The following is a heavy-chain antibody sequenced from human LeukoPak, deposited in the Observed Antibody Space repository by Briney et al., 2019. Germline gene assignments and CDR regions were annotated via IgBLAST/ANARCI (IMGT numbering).Heavy chain of an antibody. Sequence: GGSLRLSCAASGFTFDDYTMHWVRQAPGKGLEWVSLISWDGGSTYYADSVKGRFTISRDNSKNTLYLHMNSLRAEDTAVYYCARGVIYWGQGTLVTVSS. CDR1: GFTFDDYT. J-gene: IGHJ4*02. CDR3: ARGVIY. V-gene: IGHV3-43*01. CDR2: ISWDGGST. D-gene: IGHD2/OR15-2a*01.